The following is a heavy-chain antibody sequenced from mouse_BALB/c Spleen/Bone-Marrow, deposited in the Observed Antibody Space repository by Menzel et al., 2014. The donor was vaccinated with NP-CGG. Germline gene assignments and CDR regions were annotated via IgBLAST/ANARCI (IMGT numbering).Heavy chain of an antibody. J-gene: IGHJ2*01. Sequence: EVQLQQSGPELVKPGASVKMSCKASGYTFTDYYMDWVKQSHGESFEWIGRVNPYNGGTSYSQKFKGKATLTVDKSSSTAYMELNSLTSEDSAVYYCSYDYFDYWGQGTTLTVSS. V-gene: IGHV1-19*01. D-gene: IGHD1-1*01. CDR1: GYTFTDYY. CDR3: SYDYFDY. CDR2: VNPYNGGT.